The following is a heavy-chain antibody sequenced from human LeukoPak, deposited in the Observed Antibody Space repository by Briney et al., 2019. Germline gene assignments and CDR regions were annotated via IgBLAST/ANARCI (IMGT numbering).Heavy chain of an antibody. Sequence: GGSLRLSCAASAFTFSRYGMHWVRQAPGKGLEWLAFIRYDGSNKYYADSVKGRFTISRDNSKNMLYLQMNSLRAEDTAVYYCAKDLGLGTGFHWGQGTLVTVSS. CDR2: IRYDGSNK. J-gene: IGHJ4*02. D-gene: IGHD7-27*01. CDR3: AKDLGLGTGFH. V-gene: IGHV3-30*02. CDR1: AFTFSRYG.